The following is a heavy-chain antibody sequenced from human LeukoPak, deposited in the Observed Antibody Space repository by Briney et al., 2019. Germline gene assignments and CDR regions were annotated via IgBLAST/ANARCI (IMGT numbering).Heavy chain of an antibody. J-gene: IGHJ5*02. CDR2: INPNSGGT. CDR3: ARGLTVAGSLAFDP. D-gene: IGHD6-19*01. Sequence: ASVKVSCKASGYTFTGYYMHWVRQAPGQGLEWMGWINPNSGGTNYAQKFQGRVTMTRDTSISSAYMELSRLRSDDTAVYYCARGLTVAGSLAFDPWGREPWSPSPQ. V-gene: IGHV1-2*02. CDR1: GYTFTGYY.